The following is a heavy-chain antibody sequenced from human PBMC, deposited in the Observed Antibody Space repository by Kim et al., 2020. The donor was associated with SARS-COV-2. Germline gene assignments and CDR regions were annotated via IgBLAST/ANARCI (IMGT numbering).Heavy chain of an antibody. D-gene: IGHD4-17*01. Sequence: SVKVSCKASGGTFSSYAISWVRQAPGQGLEWMGRIIPILGIANYAQKFQGRVTITADKSTSTAYMELSSLRAEATAGYYCARDGVRWQESHYYYGMDVW. CDR1: GGTFSSYA. V-gene: IGHV1-69*04. J-gene: IGHJ6*01. CDR3: ARDGVRWQESHYYYGMDV. CDR2: IIPILGIA.